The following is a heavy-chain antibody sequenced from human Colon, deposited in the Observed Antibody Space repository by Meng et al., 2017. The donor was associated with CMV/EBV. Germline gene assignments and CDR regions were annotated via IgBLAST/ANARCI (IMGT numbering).Heavy chain of an antibody. V-gene: IGHV4-34*01. D-gene: IGHD3-3*01. J-gene: IGHJ4*02. CDR2: INQGGST. CDR1: GGARGGYY. CDR3: AREAGPFFGVIVYDS. Sequence: GQRRQGGGGLLGAWGALSLAWGGAGGARGGYYWTWIRQSPGKGVEWIGEINQGGSTNYNPSLKGRGTVSGDTSKNEFALGVASVTAADSALYYCAREAGPFFGVIVYDSWGQGTLVTVSS.